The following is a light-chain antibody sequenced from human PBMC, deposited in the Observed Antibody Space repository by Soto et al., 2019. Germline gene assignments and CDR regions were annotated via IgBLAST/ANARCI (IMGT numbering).Light chain of an antibody. J-gene: IGKJ1*01. CDR2: GAS. CDR1: QSVSSSY. Sequence: EIVLTQSPGTLSLSPGERATLSCRASQSVSSSYLAWYQQKPGQAPRLLIYGASSRATGIPDRFSGSGSGTDFTLTISSLEPEDFAVYYCQQYGSSPLTCGQGTKVEIK. CDR3: QQYGSSPLT. V-gene: IGKV3-20*01.